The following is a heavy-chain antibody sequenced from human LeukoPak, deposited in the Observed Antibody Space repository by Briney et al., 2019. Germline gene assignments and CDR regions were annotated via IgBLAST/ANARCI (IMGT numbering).Heavy chain of an antibody. J-gene: IGHJ2*01. D-gene: IGHD6-13*01. V-gene: IGHV4-59*08. CDR1: GGSISSYY. CDR3: ARRPAPNSSSWYFKGSADDWYFDL. CDR2: IYYSGST. Sequence: PSETLSLTCTVSGGSISSYYWSWIRQPPGKGLEWIGYIYYSGSTNYNPSLKSRVTISVDTSKNQFSLKLSSVTAADTAVYYCARRPAPNSSSWYFKGSADDWYFDLWGRGTLVTVSS.